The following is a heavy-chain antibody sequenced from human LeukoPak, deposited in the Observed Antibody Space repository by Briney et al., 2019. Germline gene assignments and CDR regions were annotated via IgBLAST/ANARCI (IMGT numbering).Heavy chain of an antibody. CDR1: GGSISSSSYY. CDR2: IYYSGST. Sequence: SGTLSLTCTVSGGSISSSSYYWGWIRQPPGKGLEWIGSIYYSGSTYYNPSLKSRVTISVDTSKNQFSLKLSSVTAADTAVYYCARAQNDYVWGSYRYEFYYFDYWGQGTLVTVSS. D-gene: IGHD3-16*02. J-gene: IGHJ4*02. V-gene: IGHV4-39*01. CDR3: ARAQNDYVWGSYRYEFYYFDY.